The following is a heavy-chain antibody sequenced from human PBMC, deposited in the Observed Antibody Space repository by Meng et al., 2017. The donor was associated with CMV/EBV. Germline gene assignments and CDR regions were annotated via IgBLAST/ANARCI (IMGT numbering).Heavy chain of an antibody. J-gene: IGHJ4*02. D-gene: IGHD5-24*01. CDR2: IYYSGST. V-gene: IGHV4-31*02. CDR1: GGYNSSGGYY. CDR3: ARVVEMATNAYLDY. Sequence: SGGYNSSGGYYWSWIRQHPGKGLEWIGYIYYSGSTYYNPSLKSRVTISVDTSKNQFSLKLSSVTAADTAVYYCARVVEMATNAYLDYWGQGTLVTVSS.